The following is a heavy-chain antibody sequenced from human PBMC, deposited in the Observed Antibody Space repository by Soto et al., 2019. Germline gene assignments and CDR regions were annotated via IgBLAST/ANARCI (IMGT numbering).Heavy chain of an antibody. Sequence: VQLLESGGGLVQPGGSLRLSCAASGLTFSSYAMHWVRQAPGKGLEWVALISYDGNNKYYVDSVKGRFTIYRDNSKNTLDLQLNSLRAEDTALYYCAKDHRTTVTTRGVWYFDYWGQGTLVTVSS. J-gene: IGHJ4*02. CDR1: GLTFSSYA. CDR3: AKDHRTTVTTRGVWYFDY. V-gene: IGHV3-30*18. D-gene: IGHD4-17*01. CDR2: ISYDGNNK.